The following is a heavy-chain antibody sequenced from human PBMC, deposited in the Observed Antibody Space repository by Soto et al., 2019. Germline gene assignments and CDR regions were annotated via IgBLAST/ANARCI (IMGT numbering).Heavy chain of an antibody. J-gene: IGHJ4*02. D-gene: IGHD2-15*01. CDR2: IWYDGSNK. CDR1: GFTFSSYG. CDR3: AKAPPRGTLYYYYFDY. V-gene: IGHV3-33*06. Sequence: PGGSLRLSCAASGFTFSSYGMHWVRQAPGKGLEWVAVIWYDGSNKYYADSVKGRFTISRDNSKNTLYLQMNSLRAEDTAVYYCAKAPPRGTLYYYYFDYWGQGTLVTVSS.